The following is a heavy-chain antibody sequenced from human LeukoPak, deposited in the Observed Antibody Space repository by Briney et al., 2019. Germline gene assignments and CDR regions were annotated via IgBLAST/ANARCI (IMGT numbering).Heavy chain of an antibody. CDR2: IYYSGST. CDR3: ARVPGGGTAAN. V-gene: IGHV4-59*01. D-gene: IGHD1-7*01. J-gene: IGHJ3*01. Sequence: SETLSLTCTVSGGSISSYYWSCIRQPPGKGLEWIGYIYYSGSTNYNPSLKSRVTISVDTPKNQFSLKLSSVTAADTAVYYCARVPGGGTAANWGQGTMVTVSS. CDR1: GGSISSYY.